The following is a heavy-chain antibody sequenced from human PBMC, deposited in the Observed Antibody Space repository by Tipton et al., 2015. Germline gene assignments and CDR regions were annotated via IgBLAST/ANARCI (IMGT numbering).Heavy chain of an antibody. CDR3: AREGSSWYFGVY. CDR1: GYTFTNYD. V-gene: IGHV1-8*01. J-gene: IGHJ4*02. CDR2: MSAHMTNA. D-gene: IGHD6-13*01. Sequence: QSGAEVKKPGASVKVSCKASGYTFTNYDINWVRQATGQGLEWMGWMSAHMTNAGYAQKFQGRITMTKNTSINTAYMELSSLRSEDTAMYYCAREGSSWYFGVYWGQGTLVTVSS.